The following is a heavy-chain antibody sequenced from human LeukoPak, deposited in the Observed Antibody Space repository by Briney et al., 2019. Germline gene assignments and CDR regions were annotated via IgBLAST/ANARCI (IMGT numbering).Heavy chain of an antibody. CDR3: ARDRGTTSSAGYYFDT. J-gene: IGHJ4*02. V-gene: IGHV3-23*01. D-gene: IGHD6-6*01. CDR1: GFTFSSYA. Sequence: PGGSLRLSCAASGFTFSSYAMSWVRQAPGKGLEWVSSISGSGDSTYSADSVKGRFTISRDNSKNTLHLQVNSLRAEDTAVYYCARDRGTTSSAGYYFDTWGQGALVTVSS. CDR2: ISGSGDST.